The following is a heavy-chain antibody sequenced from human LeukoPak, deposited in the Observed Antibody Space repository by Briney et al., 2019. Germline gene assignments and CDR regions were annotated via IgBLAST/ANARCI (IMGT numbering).Heavy chain of an antibody. J-gene: IGHJ4*02. CDR1: GYTFTSYY. D-gene: IGHD3-10*01. CDR3: ARVTPYGSGSYSGYFDY. V-gene: IGHV1-46*01. CDR2: INPSGGST. Sequence: ASVKVSCKASGYTFTSYYMHWVRQAPGQGLEWMGIINPSGGSTSYAQKFQGRVTMTRDMSTSTVYMELSSLRSEDTAVYYCARVTPYGSGSYSGYFDYWGQGTLVTVPS.